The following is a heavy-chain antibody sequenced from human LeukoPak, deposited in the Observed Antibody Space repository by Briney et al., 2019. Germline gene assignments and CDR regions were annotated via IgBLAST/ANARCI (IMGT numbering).Heavy chain of an antibody. CDR2: IIPIFGTA. Sequence: SVKVSCKASGGTFSSYAISWVRQAPGQGLEWMGGIIPIFGTANYAQKFQGRVPIPADESTSTAYMELSSLRSEDTAVYYCARVGSYCSSTSCFNFDYWGQGTLVTVSS. D-gene: IGHD2-2*01. CDR1: GGTFSSYA. J-gene: IGHJ4*02. CDR3: ARVGSYCSSTSCFNFDY. V-gene: IGHV1-69*13.